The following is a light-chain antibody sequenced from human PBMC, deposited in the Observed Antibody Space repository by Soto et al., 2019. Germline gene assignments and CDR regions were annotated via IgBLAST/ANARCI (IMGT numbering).Light chain of an antibody. J-gene: IGKJ2*01. CDR2: AAS. Sequence: DIQMTQSPSSLSASVGDRVTITCRASQSISSYFNWYQQKPGKAPNLLIYAASSLQSGVPSRFSGSGSGTDFTLTISSLQPEDFATYYCQQSYSTPYTFGKGTKLEIK. CDR1: QSISSY. CDR3: QQSYSTPYT. V-gene: IGKV1-39*01.